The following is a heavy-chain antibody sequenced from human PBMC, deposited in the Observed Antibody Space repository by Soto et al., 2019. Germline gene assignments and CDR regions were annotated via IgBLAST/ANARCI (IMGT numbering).Heavy chain of an antibody. CDR2: IGATGRTT. CDR3: ATVHSTSRSFDY. CDR1: GFTFNIYA. Sequence: GGSLRLSCAASGFTFNIYAMTWVRRAPGKGLEWVSTIGATGRTTYYSDSATGGFTVSRDNSKNTLDLQMSNLRAEDTAVYYCATVHSTSRSFDYWGQGTLVTVST. D-gene: IGHD6-6*01. J-gene: IGHJ4*02. V-gene: IGHV3-23*01.